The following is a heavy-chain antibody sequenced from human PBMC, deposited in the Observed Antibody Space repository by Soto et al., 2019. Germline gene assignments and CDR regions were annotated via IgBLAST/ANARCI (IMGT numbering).Heavy chain of an antibody. CDR2: IYYSRST. Sequence: PSETLSLTCTVSGGSISSGDYCWSWSRQPPGKGLEWIGYIYYSRSTYYNPSLKSRVTISVDTSKNQFSLKLSSVTAADTAVYYCARDRGDSSGYPKYYFDYWGQGTLVTVSS. J-gene: IGHJ4*02. CDR3: ARDRGDSSGYPKYYFDY. CDR1: GGSISSGDYC. D-gene: IGHD3-22*01. V-gene: IGHV4-30-4*01.